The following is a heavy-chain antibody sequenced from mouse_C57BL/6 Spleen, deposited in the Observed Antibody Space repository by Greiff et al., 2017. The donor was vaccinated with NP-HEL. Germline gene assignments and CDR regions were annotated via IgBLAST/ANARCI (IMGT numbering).Heavy chain of an antibody. D-gene: IGHD3-3*01. CDR3: VGGGWAWFDY. Sequence: EVQLVESGGGLVQPKGSLKLSCAASGFTFNTYAMHWVRQAPGKGLEWVARIRSKSSNYASYYADSVKDRFTISRDDSHSMLYLQMNNLKTEDTAMYYCVGGGWAWFDYWGQGTLVTVSA. J-gene: IGHJ3*01. CDR1: GFTFNTYA. CDR2: IRSKSSNYAS. V-gene: IGHV10-3*01.